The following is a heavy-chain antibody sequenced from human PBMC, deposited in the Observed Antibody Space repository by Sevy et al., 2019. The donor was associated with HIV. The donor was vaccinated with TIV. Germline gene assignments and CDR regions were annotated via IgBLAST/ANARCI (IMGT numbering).Heavy chain of an antibody. D-gene: IGHD5-12*01. J-gene: IGHJ6*02. CDR2: ISYDGNDK. Sequence: GGSLRLSCAASAFTFSSYAMHWVRQAPGKGLEWVAVISYDGNDKDYADSVKGRFTISRDDSKNTLYLQMNSLKTEDTTVYYRTTRAYSGYDFRSSVDYYYYGMDVWGQGTTVTVSS. V-gene: IGHV3-30*04. CDR3: TTRAYSGYDFRSSVDYYYYGMDV. CDR1: AFTFSSYA.